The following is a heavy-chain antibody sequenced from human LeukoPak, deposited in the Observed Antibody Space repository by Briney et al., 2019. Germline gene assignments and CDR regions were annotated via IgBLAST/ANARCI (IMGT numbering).Heavy chain of an antibody. J-gene: IGHJ5*02. V-gene: IGHV1-46*01. CDR3: AREGPGSRGYYYNNWIDP. CDR1: GYTFANFG. Sequence: ASVKVSCKASGYTFANFGITWVRQAPGQGLEWMGIINPSGGSTNYAQKFQGRVTMTRDTSTNTVYMELSSLRSGDTAKYYCAREGPGSRGYYYNNWIDPWGQGTLVTVSS. CDR2: INPSGGST. D-gene: IGHD3-22*01.